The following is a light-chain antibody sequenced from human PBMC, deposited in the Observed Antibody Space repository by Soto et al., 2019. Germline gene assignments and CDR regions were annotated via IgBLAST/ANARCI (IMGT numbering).Light chain of an antibody. Sequence: QSVLTQPPSASGTPGQRVTISCSGSSSNIGSNYVSWYQQLPGTAPKLLIYDNNKRPSGIPDRFSGSKSGTSATLGITGLQTGDEADYYCGTWDSSLSAQVFGGGTKVTVL. CDR3: GTWDSSLSAQV. CDR1: SSNIGSNY. J-gene: IGLJ2*01. V-gene: IGLV1-51*01. CDR2: DNN.